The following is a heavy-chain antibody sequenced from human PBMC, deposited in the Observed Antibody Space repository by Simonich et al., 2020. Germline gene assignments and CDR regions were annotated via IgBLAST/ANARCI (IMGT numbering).Heavy chain of an antibody. J-gene: IGHJ2*01. CDR1: GFTFSSYA. CDR2: ISGRGGST. CDR3: AKDIGTVTTEWYFDL. D-gene: IGHD4-17*01. V-gene: IGHV3-23*01. Sequence: EVQLLESGGGLVQPGGSLRLSCAASGFTFSSYAMSWVRQAPGKGLEWVSAISGRGGSTNYADALKGRFTISRDNSKNTLYLQMNSLRAEDTAVYYCAKDIGTVTTEWYFDLWGRGTLVTVSS.